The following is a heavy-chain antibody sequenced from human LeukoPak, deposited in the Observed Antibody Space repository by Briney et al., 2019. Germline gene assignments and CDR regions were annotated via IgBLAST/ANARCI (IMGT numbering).Heavy chain of an antibody. J-gene: IGHJ4*02. V-gene: IGHV4-34*01. CDR2: VNHSGST. CDR1: GGSFSVYY. Sequence: SETLSLTCAVYGGSFSVYYWSWIRQPPGKGLEWIGEVNHSGSTNYNPSLKSRVTISLDTFRNQFSLKLNSVTAADTAVYYCARRGPGGMGATLDYWGQGTLVTVSS. D-gene: IGHD1-26*01. CDR3: ARRGPGGMGATLDY.